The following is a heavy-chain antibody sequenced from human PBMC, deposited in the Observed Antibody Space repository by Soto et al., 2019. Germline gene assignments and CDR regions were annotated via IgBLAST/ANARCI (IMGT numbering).Heavy chain of an antibody. V-gene: IGHV4-30-4*01. Sequence: SETLSLTCTVSGGSISSGDYYWSWIRQPPGKGLEYIGYIHYTGTTSYNPSLKSRVTISADRSKNHLSLKLSSVTAADTAVYYCSRAVGIFSPWGLWGQGTLVTVYS. D-gene: IGHD2-15*01. CDR1: GGSISSGDYY. CDR3: SRAVGIFSPWGL. CDR2: IHYTGTT. J-gene: IGHJ4*02.